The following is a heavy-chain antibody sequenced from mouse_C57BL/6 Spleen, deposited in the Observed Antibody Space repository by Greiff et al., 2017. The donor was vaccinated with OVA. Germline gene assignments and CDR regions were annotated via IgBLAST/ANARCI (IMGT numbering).Heavy chain of an antibody. CDR1: GYTFTSYW. Sequence: QVQLKQPGAELVRPGSSVKLSCKASGYTFTSYWMHWVKQRPIQGLEWIGNIDPSDSETHYNQKFKDKATLTVDKSSSTAYMQLSSLTSEDSAVYYCALGDYYAMDYWGQGTSVTVSS. J-gene: IGHJ4*01. CDR3: ALGDYYAMDY. V-gene: IGHV1-52*01. CDR2: IDPSDSET.